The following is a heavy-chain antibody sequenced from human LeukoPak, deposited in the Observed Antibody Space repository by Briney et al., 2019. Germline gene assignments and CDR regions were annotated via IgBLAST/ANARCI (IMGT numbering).Heavy chain of an antibody. V-gene: IGHV3-11*01. CDR1: GFTFSDYY. Sequence: PGGSLRLSCAASGFTFSDYYMSWVRQAPGKGLEWVSYISSSGSTIYYADSVKGRFTISRDNAKNSLYLQMNSLRAEDTAVYYCARAGYETLDAFDIWGQGTMVTVSS. J-gene: IGHJ3*02. CDR3: ARAGYETLDAFDI. CDR2: ISSSGSTI. D-gene: IGHD1-1*01.